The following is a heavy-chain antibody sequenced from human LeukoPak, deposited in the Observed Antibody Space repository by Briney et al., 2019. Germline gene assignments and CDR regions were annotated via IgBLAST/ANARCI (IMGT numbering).Heavy chain of an antibody. CDR2: TYYRSKWFF. D-gene: IGHD3-22*01. CDR3: AIVDYANSGGGLDI. CDR1: GDNVSSNSAA. Sequence: SQTLSLTCVISGDNVSSNSAAWNWIRQSPSGGLEWLGRTYYRSKWFFDYAVSMKSRITINSDTSQSHFSLHLRSVTPEDTAVYYCAIVDYANSGGGLDIWGQGTLVTVSS. V-gene: IGHV6-1*01. J-gene: IGHJ3*02.